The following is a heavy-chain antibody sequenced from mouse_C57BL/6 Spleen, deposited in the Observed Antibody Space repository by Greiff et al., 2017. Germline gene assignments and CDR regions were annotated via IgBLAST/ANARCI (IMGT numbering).Heavy chain of an antibody. Sequence: QVQLQQSGPELVKPGASVKISCKASGYAFSSSWMNWVKQRPGKGLEWIGRIYPGDGDTNYNGKFKGKATLTADKSYSTAYMQLSSLTSEDSAVYFCATLDVFSNDYWGQGTTLTVSS. CDR2: IYPGDGDT. D-gene: IGHD2-5*01. V-gene: IGHV1-82*01. J-gene: IGHJ2*01. CDR3: ATLDVFSNDY. CDR1: GYAFSSSW.